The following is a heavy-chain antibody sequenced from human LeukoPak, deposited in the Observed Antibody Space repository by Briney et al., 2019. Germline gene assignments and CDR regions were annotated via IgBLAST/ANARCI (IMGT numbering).Heavy chain of an antibody. CDR1: GGSISSGGYS. D-gene: IGHD3-22*01. V-gene: IGHV4-30-2*01. J-gene: IGHJ4*02. Sequence: SETLSLTCAVSGGSISSGGYSWSWIRQPPGKGLEWIGEIHHSGSTNYNPSLKSRVTISVDMSKKHFSLTLSSVTVADTAVYYCARGLKGSYDGSGYYYDFDHWGQGTLVTVSS. CDR2: IHHSGST. CDR3: ARGLKGSYDGSGYYYDFDH.